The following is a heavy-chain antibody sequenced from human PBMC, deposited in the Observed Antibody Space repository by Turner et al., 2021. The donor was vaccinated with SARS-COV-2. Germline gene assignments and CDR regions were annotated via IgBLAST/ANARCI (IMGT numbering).Heavy chain of an antibody. CDR2: IGADGDT. Sequence: EVQLVEAGGGWLQPGGSLRLSWAACGFTFSSYDMHWVSQPTGKGLELVAAIGADGDTYYPGSVKGRFTISRENAKNCWYRQMYSLRAGDTAVYYCSRDKQLVGGDYYGMDVWGKGTTVTVSS. V-gene: IGHV3-13*01. CDR3: SRDKQLVGGDYYGMDV. J-gene: IGHJ6*04. CDR1: GFTFSSYD. D-gene: IGHD6-6*01.